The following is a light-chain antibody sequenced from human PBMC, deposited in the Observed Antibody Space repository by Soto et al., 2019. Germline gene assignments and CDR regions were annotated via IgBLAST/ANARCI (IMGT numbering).Light chain of an antibody. CDR3: SSYTSSVV. V-gene: IGLV2-14*01. J-gene: IGLJ2*01. Sequence: QSALTQPASVSGSPGQSITISCTGPSSDVGGYNYVSWYQQHPGKAPKLMIYDVSNRPSGVSNRFSGSKSGNTASLTISGLQAEDEADYYCSSYTSSVVVGGGTKLTVL. CDR2: DVS. CDR1: SSDVGGYNY.